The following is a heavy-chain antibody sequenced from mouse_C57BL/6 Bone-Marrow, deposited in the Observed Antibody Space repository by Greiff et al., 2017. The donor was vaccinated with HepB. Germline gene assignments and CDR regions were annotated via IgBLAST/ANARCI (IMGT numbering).Heavy chain of an antibody. D-gene: IGHD1-1*01. V-gene: IGHV1-55*01. CDR1: GYTFTSYW. J-gene: IGHJ2*01. CDR2: IYPGSGST. CDR3: ARKKVGSSYFDY. Sequence: QVQLQQPGAELVKPGASVKMSCKASGYTFTSYWITWVKQRPGQGLEWIGDIYPGSGSTNYNEKFKSKATLTVDTSSSTAYMQLSSLTSEDSAVDYCARKKVGSSYFDYWGQGTTLTVSS.